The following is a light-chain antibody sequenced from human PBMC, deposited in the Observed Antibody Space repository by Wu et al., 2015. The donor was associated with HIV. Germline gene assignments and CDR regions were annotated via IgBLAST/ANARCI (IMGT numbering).Light chain of an antibody. CDR2: DAS. CDR3: QQFNDWPTWT. CDR1: QSVNSN. V-gene: IGKV3-15*01. Sequence: EIVLTQSPVTLSVSPGDRATLSCRTSQSVNSNLAWYQQRPGQAPRLLIYDASTRATGIPARFSGSGSGTEFTLTISNMQSEDVAVYYCQQFNDWPTWTFGQGTKVE. J-gene: IGKJ1*01.